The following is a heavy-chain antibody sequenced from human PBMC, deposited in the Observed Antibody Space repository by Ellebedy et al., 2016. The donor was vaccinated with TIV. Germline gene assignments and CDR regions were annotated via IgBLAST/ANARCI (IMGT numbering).Heavy chain of an antibody. Sequence: SETLSLTXAVSGGSISSSNWWRWVRQPPGKGLEWIGKIYHSGSTNYNPSLKSRVTISVDKSKNQFSLKLSSVTAADTAVYYCARDSNYYDSSGYNYWGQGTLVTVSS. CDR1: GGSISSSNW. CDR2: IYHSGST. CDR3: ARDSNYYDSSGYNY. D-gene: IGHD3-22*01. V-gene: IGHV4-4*02. J-gene: IGHJ4*02.